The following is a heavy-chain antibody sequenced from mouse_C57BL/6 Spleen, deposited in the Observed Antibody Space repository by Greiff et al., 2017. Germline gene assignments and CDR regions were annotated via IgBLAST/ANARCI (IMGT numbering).Heavy chain of an antibody. CDR1: GYTFTSYT. CDR2: INPSSGYT. CDR3: ARCDYGSSYYAMDY. V-gene: IGHV1-4*01. J-gene: IGHJ4*01. Sequence: VQLQQSGAELARPGASVKMSCKASGYTFTSYTMHWVKQRPGQGLEWIGYINPSSGYTKYNQKFKDKATLTADKSSSTAYMQLSSLTSEDSAVYYCARCDYGSSYYAMDYWGQGTSVTVSS. D-gene: IGHD1-1*01.